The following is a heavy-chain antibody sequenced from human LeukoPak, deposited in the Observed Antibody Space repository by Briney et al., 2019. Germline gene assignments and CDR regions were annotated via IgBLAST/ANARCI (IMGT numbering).Heavy chain of an antibody. CDR1: GYTFTSYY. Sequence: ASVKVSCKASGYTFTSYYMHWVRQAPGQGLEWMGWINPNSGGTNYAQKFQGRVTMTRDTSISTAYMELSRLRSDDTAVYYCAPFYYYDSSGYYHYWGQGTLVTVSS. CDR3: APFYYYDSSGYYHY. J-gene: IGHJ4*02. D-gene: IGHD3-22*01. V-gene: IGHV1-2*02. CDR2: INPNSGGT.